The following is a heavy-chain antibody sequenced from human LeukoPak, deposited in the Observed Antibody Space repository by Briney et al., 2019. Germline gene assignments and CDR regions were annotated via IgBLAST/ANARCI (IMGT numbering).Heavy chain of an antibody. CDR3: ARGRHSSSWLYYYYYMDV. V-gene: IGHV4-4*07. CDR1: GGSISSYY. J-gene: IGHJ6*03. Sequence: SETLSLTCTVSGGSISSYYWSWIRQPAGKGLEWIGRIYTSGSTNYNPSLKSRVTMSVDTSKNQFSLELSSVTAADTAVYYCARGRHSSSWLYYYYYMDVWGKGTTVTVSS. D-gene: IGHD6-13*01. CDR2: IYTSGST.